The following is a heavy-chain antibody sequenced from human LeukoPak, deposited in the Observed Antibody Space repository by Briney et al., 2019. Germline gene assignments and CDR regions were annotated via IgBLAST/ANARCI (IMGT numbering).Heavy chain of an antibody. CDR3: AREVAATTTWFDP. CDR2: IYYSGST. D-gene: IGHD2-15*01. CDR1: GGSISSSSYY. Sequence: SETVSLTCTVSGGSISSSSYYWGWIRQPPGKGLEWIGSIYYSGSTYYNPSLKSRVTISVDTSKNQFSLTLTSVTAADTAVYYCAREVAATTTWFDPWGQGTVVTVSS. V-gene: IGHV4-39*07. J-gene: IGHJ5*02.